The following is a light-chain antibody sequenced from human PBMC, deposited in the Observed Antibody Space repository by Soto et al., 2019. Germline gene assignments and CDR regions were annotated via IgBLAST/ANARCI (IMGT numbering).Light chain of an antibody. J-gene: IGKJ1*01. Sequence: EIVLTQSPATLSLSPGERATLSCRASQSIGYYLAWYQEKPGQAPRLLINDASIRATGIPARFSGSWSGTDFTLTINGLEPEDSAVYYCQQRGNWPPTWTFGQGTKVDIK. CDR3: QQRGNWPPTWT. CDR1: QSIGYY. V-gene: IGKV3-11*01. CDR2: DAS.